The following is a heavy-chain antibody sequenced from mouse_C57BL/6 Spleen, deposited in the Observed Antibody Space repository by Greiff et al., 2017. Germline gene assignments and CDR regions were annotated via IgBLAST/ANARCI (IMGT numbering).Heavy chain of an antibody. CDR1: GYAFSSSW. CDR3: ARRGYSNLYDFDY. D-gene: IGHD2-5*01. CDR2: IYPGDGDT. J-gene: IGHJ2*01. Sequence: VQLQQSGPELVKPGASVKISCKASGYAFSSSWMNWVKQRPGKGLEWIGRIYPGDGDTNYNGKFKGKATLTADKSSSTAYMQLSSLTSEDSAVYFCARRGYSNLYDFDYWGQGTTLTVSS. V-gene: IGHV1-82*01.